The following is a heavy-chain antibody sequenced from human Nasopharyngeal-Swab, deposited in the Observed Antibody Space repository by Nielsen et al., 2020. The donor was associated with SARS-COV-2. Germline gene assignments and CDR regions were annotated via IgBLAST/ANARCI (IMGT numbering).Heavy chain of an antibody. V-gene: IGHV3-30*18. J-gene: IGHJ2*01. Sequence: GGSLRLSCAASGFTFSSYGMHWVRQAPGKGLEWVAVISYDGSNKYYADSVKGRFTISRDNSKNTLYLQMNSLRAEDTAVYYCAKANYDSSYWYFDLWGRGTLVTVPS. CDR1: GFTFSSYG. CDR2: ISYDGSNK. CDR3: AKANYDSSYWYFDL. D-gene: IGHD3-22*01.